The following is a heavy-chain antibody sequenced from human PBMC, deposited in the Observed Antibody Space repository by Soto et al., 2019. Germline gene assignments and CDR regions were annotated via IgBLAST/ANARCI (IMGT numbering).Heavy chain of an antibody. CDR3: ARDAAAALDI. D-gene: IGHD6-13*01. CDR1: GGSIGSYY. Sequence: SETLSLTCTVSGGSIGSYYWTWIRQPAGKGLEWIGRIYTSGSTNYNPSLKSRVTMSVNTSKNQFSLRLTSVTAADTAVYYCARDAAAALDIWGHGTMVTVSS. CDR2: IYTSGST. V-gene: IGHV4-4*07. J-gene: IGHJ3*02.